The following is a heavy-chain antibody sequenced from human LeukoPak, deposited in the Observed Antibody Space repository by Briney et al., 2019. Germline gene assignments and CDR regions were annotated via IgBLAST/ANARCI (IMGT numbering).Heavy chain of an antibody. D-gene: IGHD1-26*01. CDR3: ARVEGANSFDY. Sequence: GASVKVSCKASGGTFSSYAISWVRQAPGQGLEWMGGIIPIFGTANYAQKLQGRVTITTDESTSTAYMELSSLRSEDTAVYYCARVEGANSFDYWGQGTLVTVSS. CDR1: GGTFSSYA. CDR2: IIPIFGTA. J-gene: IGHJ4*02. V-gene: IGHV1-69*05.